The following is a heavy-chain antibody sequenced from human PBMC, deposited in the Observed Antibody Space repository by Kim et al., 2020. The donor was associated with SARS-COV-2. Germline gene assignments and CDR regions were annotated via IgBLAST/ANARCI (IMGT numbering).Heavy chain of an antibody. Sequence: GGSLRLSCAASGFTFSNAWMSWVRQAPGKGLEWVGRIKSKTDGGTTDYAAPVKGRFTISRDDSKNTLYLQMNSLKTEDTAVYYCTTDTYYDFWSGYYLPPITYGMDVWGQGTTVTVSS. CDR2: IKSKTDGGTT. D-gene: IGHD3-3*01. V-gene: IGHV3-15*01. CDR3: TTDTYYDFWSGYYLPPITYGMDV. J-gene: IGHJ6*02. CDR1: GFTFSNAW.